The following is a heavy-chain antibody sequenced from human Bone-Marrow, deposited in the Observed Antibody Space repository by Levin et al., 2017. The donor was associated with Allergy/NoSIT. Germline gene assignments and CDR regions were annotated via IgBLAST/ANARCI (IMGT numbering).Heavy chain of an antibody. CDR3: ARDFLLKNYDFWSGYAGMDV. J-gene: IGHJ6*02. CDR2: ISYDGSKK. D-gene: IGHD3-3*01. V-gene: IGHV3-30-3*01. Sequence: GGSLRLSCAASGFTFDSYAMHWVRQAPGKGLEWVAVISYDGSKKYYADSVKGRFTISRDNSRSTLYLEVNSLRAEDTAVYYCARDFLLKNYDFWSGYAGMDVWGQGTTVTVSS. CDR1: GFTFDSYA.